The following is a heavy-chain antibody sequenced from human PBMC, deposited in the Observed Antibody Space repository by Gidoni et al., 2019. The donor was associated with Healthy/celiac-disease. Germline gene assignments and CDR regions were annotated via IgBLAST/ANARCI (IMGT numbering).Heavy chain of an antibody. V-gene: IGHV1-3*01. Sequence: QVQLVQSGAEVKKPGASVKVSCKASGYTFTSYAMHWVRQAPGQRLGWMGWINAGNGNTKYSQKFQGRVTITRDTSASTAYMELSSLRSEDTAVYYCARESDIVVVVAATPGLDYWGQGTLVTVSS. J-gene: IGHJ4*02. CDR2: INAGNGNT. CDR1: GYTFTSYA. D-gene: IGHD2-15*01. CDR3: ARESDIVVVVAATPGLDY.